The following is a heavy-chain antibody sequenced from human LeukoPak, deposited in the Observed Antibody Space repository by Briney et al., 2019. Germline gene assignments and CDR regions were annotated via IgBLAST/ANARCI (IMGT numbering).Heavy chain of an antibody. V-gene: IGHV1-2*02. D-gene: IGHD6-19*01. CDR2: INPNSGGT. CDR1: GYTFTGHY. J-gene: IGHJ4*02. CDR3: ARVGHTSGWDFDY. Sequence: ASVKVSCKASGYTFTGHYIHWVRQAPGQGLEWMGFINPNSGGTNYAQKFQGRVTMTRDTSITTANMELRRVTSDDTAVYYCARVGHTSGWDFDYWGQGTLVTVSS.